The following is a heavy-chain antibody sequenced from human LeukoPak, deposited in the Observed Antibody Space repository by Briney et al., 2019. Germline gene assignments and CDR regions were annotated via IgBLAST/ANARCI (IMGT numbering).Heavy chain of an antibody. CDR2: IYPGGSET. CDR3: ARASRDGYDQNFDH. V-gene: IGHV5-51*01. CDR1: GYDFSTYW. D-gene: IGHD5-24*01. Sequence: GESLKISCKGLGYDFSTYWNAWVRQRPGKGLEWMGIIYPGGSETRYDPSFQGQVTISADRSTSTAYLQWSSLRASDTAMYYCARASRDGYDQNFDHWGQGTLVTVSS. J-gene: IGHJ4*02.